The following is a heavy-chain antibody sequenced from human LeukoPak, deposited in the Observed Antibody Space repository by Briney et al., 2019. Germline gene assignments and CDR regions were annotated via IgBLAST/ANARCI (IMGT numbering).Heavy chain of an antibody. CDR2: ISGSGGST. Sequence: PGGSLRLSCAASGFTFSSYSMNWVRQAPGKGLEWVSAISGSGGSTYYADSVKGRFTISRDNSKNTLYLQMNSLRAEDTAVYYCAKDRGGITGTTLSWGQGTLVTVSS. D-gene: IGHD1-20*01. J-gene: IGHJ4*02. V-gene: IGHV3-23*01. CDR1: GFTFSSYS. CDR3: AKDRGGITGTTLS.